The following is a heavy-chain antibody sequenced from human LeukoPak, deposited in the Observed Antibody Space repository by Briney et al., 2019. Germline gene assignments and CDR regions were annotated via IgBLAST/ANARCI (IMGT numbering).Heavy chain of an antibody. CDR1: GFTFSSYA. CDR3: ARDLGLRDCSSTSRYVSVVTRPPRYYGMDV. V-gene: IGHV3-30*04. D-gene: IGHD2-2*01. J-gene: IGHJ6*02. CDR2: ISYDGSNK. Sequence: GGSLRLSCAASGFTFSSYAMHWVRQAPGKGLEWVAVISYDGSNKYYADSVKGRFTISRDNSKNTLYLQMNSLRAEDTAVYYCARDLGLRDCSSTSRYVSVVTRPPRYYGMDVWGQGTTVTVSS.